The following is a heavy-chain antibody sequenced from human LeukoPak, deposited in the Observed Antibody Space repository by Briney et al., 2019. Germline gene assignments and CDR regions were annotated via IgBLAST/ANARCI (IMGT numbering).Heavy chain of an antibody. CDR2: ISSSSSAI. CDR1: GFTFSSYS. Sequence: GSLRLSCAASGFTFSSYSMNWVRQAPGKGLEWVSYISSSSSAIYYADSVKGPFTISRDNAKNSLYLQMNSLRAEDTAVYYCARGYSSSSFGYWGQGTLVTVSS. J-gene: IGHJ4*02. D-gene: IGHD6-6*01. V-gene: IGHV3-48*01. CDR3: ARGYSSSSFGY.